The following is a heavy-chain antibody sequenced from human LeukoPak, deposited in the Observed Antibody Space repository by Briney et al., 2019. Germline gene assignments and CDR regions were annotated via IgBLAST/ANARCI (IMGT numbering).Heavy chain of an antibody. Sequence: GGSLRLSCAASGFTFSSYTMNWVRQAPGKGLEWVSSISSSGTFAYYADSVKGRFTISRDNAKNSLYLLTNSLRAEDTAVYFCARDYGSGSYSLFDYWGQGTLVTVSS. J-gene: IGHJ4*02. V-gene: IGHV3-21*01. D-gene: IGHD3-10*01. CDR3: ARDYGSGSYSLFDY. CDR1: GFTFSSYT. CDR2: ISSSGTFA.